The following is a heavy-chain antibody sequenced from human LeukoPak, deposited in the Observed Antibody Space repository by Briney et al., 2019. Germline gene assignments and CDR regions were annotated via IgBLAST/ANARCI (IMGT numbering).Heavy chain of an antibody. V-gene: IGHV3-30*18. J-gene: IGHJ6*02. CDR1: GFTFSAYG. D-gene: IGHD3-22*01. Sequence: GGSLRLSCAASGFTFSAYGVHWVRQPPGKGLEWVAVISYDGNYKNYADSVKGRFTISRDNSNNTLYLHMNSLGAGDTAVYYCVKDGPYYYDSSGYYLSGYGMDVWGQGTTVTVSS. CDR3: VKDGPYYYDSSGYYLSGYGMDV. CDR2: ISYDGNYK.